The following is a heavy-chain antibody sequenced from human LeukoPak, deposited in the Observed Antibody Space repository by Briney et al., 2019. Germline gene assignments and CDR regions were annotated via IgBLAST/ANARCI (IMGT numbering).Heavy chain of an antibody. J-gene: IGHJ4*02. CDR2: IIPIFGTA. CDR1: GGTFSTYS. CDR3: ARYRNYYDSSGPLGD. D-gene: IGHD3-22*01. V-gene: IGHV1-69*05. Sequence: SVKVSCKASGGTFSTYSTSWVRQAPGQGLEWMGGIIPIFGTANYAQKFQGRVTITTDESTSTAYMELSSLRSEDTAVYYCARYRNYYDSSGPLGDWGQGTLVTVSS.